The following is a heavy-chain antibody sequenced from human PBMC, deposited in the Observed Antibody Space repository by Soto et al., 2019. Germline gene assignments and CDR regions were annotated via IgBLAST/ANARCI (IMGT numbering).Heavy chain of an antibody. CDR2: IYYSGST. CDR1: GGSISSYY. Sequence: SETLSLTCTVSGGSISSYYWSWIWQPPGKGLEWIGYIYYSGSTNYNPSLKSRVTISVDTSKNQFSLKLSSVTAADTAVYYCARGTDSSGWGGSYYFDYWGQGTLVTVSS. CDR3: ARGTDSSGWGGSYYFDY. V-gene: IGHV4-59*01. J-gene: IGHJ4*02. D-gene: IGHD6-19*01.